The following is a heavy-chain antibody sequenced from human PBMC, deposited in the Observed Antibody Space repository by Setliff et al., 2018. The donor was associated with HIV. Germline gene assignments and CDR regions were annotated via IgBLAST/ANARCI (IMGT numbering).Heavy chain of an antibody. CDR1: GGSISSYY. J-gene: IGHJ6*03. D-gene: IGHD3-3*01. V-gene: IGHV4-59*08. CDR2: IYYSGST. Sequence: SETLSLTCTVSGGSISSYYWSWIRQPPGKGLEWIGYIYYSGSTNYNPSLKSRVTISVDTSENQFSLKLTSVTTADTAMYYCARSPPTTFWSGYTYYYYMDVWGKGTTVTVSS. CDR3: ARSPPTTFWSGYTYYYYMDV.